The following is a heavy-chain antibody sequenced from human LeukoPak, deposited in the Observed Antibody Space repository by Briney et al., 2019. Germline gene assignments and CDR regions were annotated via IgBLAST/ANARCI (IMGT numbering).Heavy chain of an antibody. V-gene: IGHV3-7*03. CDR1: GFTFSSYW. CDR2: IKQDGSEK. Sequence: PGGSLRLSCAASGFTFSSYWMSWVRQAPGKGLEWVANIKQDGSEKYYVDSVKGRFTISRDNAKNSLYLQMNSLRAEDTAVYYCAKTSGSGSWSNDYWGQGTLVTVSS. J-gene: IGHJ4*02. D-gene: IGHD3-10*01. CDR3: AKTSGSGSWSNDY.